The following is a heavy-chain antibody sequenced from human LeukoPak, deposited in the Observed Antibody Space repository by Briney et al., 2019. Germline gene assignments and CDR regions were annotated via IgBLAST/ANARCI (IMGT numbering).Heavy chain of an antibody. J-gene: IGHJ4*02. V-gene: IGHV3-23*01. CDR2: ISGSGGST. D-gene: IGHD1-26*01. CDR1: GFTFSTYA. Sequence: GGSLRLSCAASGFTFSTYAMSWVRQAPGKGLEWVSAISGSGGSTYYADSVKGRFTISRDNSKNTLYLQMNSLRAEDTAVYYCAKDSYSGSYGYFDHWGQGTLVTVSS. CDR3: AKDSYSGSYGYFDH.